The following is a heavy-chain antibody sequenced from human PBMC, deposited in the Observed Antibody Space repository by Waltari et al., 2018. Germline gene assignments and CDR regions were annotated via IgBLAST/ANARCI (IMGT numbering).Heavy chain of an antibody. V-gene: IGHV3-11*01. D-gene: IGHD6-19*01. Sequence: QVQLVESGGDLIRPGGSLRLSCAASGFTFRNYYMSWIRQAPGKVLEWIADISASGSTIYDADSVKGRFTISRDNAKNSLYLQMSSLRAEDTAVYYCARDSQTAIAMERGAFDIWGQGTMVTVSS. CDR3: ARDSQTAIAMERGAFDI. CDR2: ISASGSTI. J-gene: IGHJ3*02. CDR1: GFTFRNYY.